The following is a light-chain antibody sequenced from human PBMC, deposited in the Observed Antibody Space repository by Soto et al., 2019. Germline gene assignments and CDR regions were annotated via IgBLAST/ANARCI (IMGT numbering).Light chain of an antibody. CDR3: SSYTSTSTQV. V-gene: IGLV2-14*03. J-gene: IGLJ1*01. CDR1: NSDVGDYRS. Sequence: QSALTQPASVSGSPGQSITLSCTGTNSDVGDYRSVSWYQQHPGKAPKLIIYDVSNRPSGVSDRFSGSKSGNTASLTISGLQAEDEADYYCSSYTSTSTQVFGTGTKVTVL. CDR2: DVS.